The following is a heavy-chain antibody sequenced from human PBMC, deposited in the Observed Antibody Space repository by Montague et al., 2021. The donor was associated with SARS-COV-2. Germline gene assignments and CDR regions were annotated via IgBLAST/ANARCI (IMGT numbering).Heavy chain of an antibody. J-gene: IGHJ5*02. V-gene: IGHV4-39*07. Sequence: SETLSLTCTVSGGSISSSSYYWGWIRQPPGKGLEWIGSIYCSGSTYYNPSLKSRVTISVDTSKNQFSLKLSSVTAADTAVYYCARDLRRGFDPWGQGTLVTVSS. D-gene: IGHD3-10*01. CDR3: ARDLRRGFDP. CDR2: IYCSGST. CDR1: GGSISSSSYY.